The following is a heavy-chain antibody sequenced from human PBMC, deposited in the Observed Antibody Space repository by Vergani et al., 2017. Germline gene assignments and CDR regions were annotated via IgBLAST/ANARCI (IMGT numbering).Heavy chain of an antibody. CDR1: GFTFSSYS. V-gene: IGHV3-21*01. CDR3: ARLGYGSGSSGAHDAFDI. D-gene: IGHD3-10*01. Sequence: EVQLVESGGGLVKPGGSLRLSCAASGFTFSSYSMNWVRQAPGKGLEWVSSISSSSSYIYYADSVKGRFTISRDNAKNSLYLQMNSLRAEDTAVYYCARLGYGSGSSGAHDAFDIWGQGTMVTVSS. J-gene: IGHJ3*02. CDR2: ISSSSSYI.